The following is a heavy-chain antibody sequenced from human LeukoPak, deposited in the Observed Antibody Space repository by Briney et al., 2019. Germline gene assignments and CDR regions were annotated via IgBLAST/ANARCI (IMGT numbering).Heavy chain of an antibody. D-gene: IGHD2-15*01. J-gene: IGHJ1*01. Sequence: ASVKVSCKASGYTFTGYYMHWVRQAPGQGLEWMGWINPNSGGTNYAQKFQGRVTMTRDTSISTAYMELSRLRSDDTAVYYCARPESYCSGGSCYSGTYFQHWGQGTLVTVSS. V-gene: IGHV1-2*02. CDR2: INPNSGGT. CDR3: ARPESYCSGGSCYSGTYFQH. CDR1: GYTFTGYY.